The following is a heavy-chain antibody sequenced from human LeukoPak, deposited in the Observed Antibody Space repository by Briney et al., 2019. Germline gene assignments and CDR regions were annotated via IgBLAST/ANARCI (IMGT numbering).Heavy chain of an antibody. V-gene: IGHV5-51*03. CDR1: GYTLTKLS. CDR3: ARRSSSDYYYDSSGKKISYHDAFDI. CDR2: IYPGDSDT. Sequence: GASVKVSCKVSGYTLTKLSMHWVRQMPGKGLEWMGIIYPGDSDTRYSPSFQGQVTISADKSISTAYLQWSSLKASDTAMYYCARRSSSDYYYDSSGKKISYHDAFDIWGQGTMVTVSS. J-gene: IGHJ3*02. D-gene: IGHD3-22*01.